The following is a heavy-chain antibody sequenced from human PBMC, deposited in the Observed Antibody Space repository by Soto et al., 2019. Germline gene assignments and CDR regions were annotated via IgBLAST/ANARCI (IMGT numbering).Heavy chain of an antibody. CDR3: ARDGLVTGTNYYYYGMDV. CDR1: GDSVSSNSAA. V-gene: IGHV6-1*01. Sequence: QTLSLTCAISGDSVSSNSAAWNWIRQSPSRGLEWLGRTYYRSKWYNDYAVSVKSRITINPDTSKNQFSLQLNSVTPEDTAVYYCARDGLVTGTNYYYYGMDVWGQGTTVTVSS. J-gene: IGHJ6*02. D-gene: IGHD1-7*01. CDR2: TYYRSKWYN.